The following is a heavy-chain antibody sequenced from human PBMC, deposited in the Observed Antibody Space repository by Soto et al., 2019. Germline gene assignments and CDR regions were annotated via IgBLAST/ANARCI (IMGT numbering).Heavy chain of an antibody. CDR3: TSPSDEAFVI. Sequence: GSLRLSCAASGFTFSGSAMHWVRQASGKGLEWVGRIRSKANSYATAYAASVKGRFTISRDDSKNTAYLQMNSLKTEDTAVYYCTSPSDEAFVIWGQGTMVTVSS. J-gene: IGHJ3*02. CDR2: IRSKANSYAT. V-gene: IGHV3-73*01. CDR1: GFTFSGSA.